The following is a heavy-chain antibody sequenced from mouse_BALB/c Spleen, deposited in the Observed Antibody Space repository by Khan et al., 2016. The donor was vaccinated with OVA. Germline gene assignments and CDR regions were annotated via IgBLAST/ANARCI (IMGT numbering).Heavy chain of an antibody. Sequence: QIQLVQSGPELKKPGETVQISCKASGFTFTNYGMNWVRQAPGKGLKWMGWINTYTGEPTFTDDFKGRFAFSLETSASTAYLQINSLKNEDTATYFGASVRYNGTMDFWGQGTTVTVSS. V-gene: IGHV9-3-1*01. CDR2: INTYTGEP. CDR3: ASVRYNGTMDF. CDR1: GFTFTNYG. D-gene: IGHD2-14*01. J-gene: IGHJ4*01.